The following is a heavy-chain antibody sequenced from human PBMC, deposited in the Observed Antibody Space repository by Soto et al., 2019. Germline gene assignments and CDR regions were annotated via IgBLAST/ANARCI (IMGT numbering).Heavy chain of an antibody. CDR3: ATNYSSGSTHFDY. CDR2: VIPMLRMS. J-gene: IGHJ4*02. V-gene: IGHV1-69*02. CDR1: GDTFNFYT. D-gene: IGHD3-10*01. Sequence: QVQLVQSGAEVRKPGSSVKVSCTASGDTFNFYTISWVRQAPGQGLEWMGRVIPMLRMSNYAQKFQGRVTISADKSTSTAYLALSSLRSDDTAVYYCATNYSSGSTHFDYWGQGTLVTVSS.